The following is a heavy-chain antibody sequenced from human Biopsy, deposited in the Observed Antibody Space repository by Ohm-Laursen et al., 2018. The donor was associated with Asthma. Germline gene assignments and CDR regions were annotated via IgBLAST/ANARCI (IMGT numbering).Heavy chain of an antibody. CDR3: ARGVDRVTGLLDHFDS. J-gene: IGHJ4*02. Sequence: PSQTLSLTCTVSGGSINNFYWSWIRQPPGKGLESIGHAYYSGSTNYNPSLKSRVTISIDASKNQFSLKLTSVTAAGTAVYYCARGVDRVTGLLDHFDSWGQGTLVTVSS. CDR2: AYYSGST. V-gene: IGHV4-59*01. CDR1: GGSINNFY. D-gene: IGHD2-21*02.